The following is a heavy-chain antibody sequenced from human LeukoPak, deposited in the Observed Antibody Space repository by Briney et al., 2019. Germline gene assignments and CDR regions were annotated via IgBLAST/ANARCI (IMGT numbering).Heavy chain of an antibody. CDR1: GFTAGYHY. V-gene: IGHV3-64*01. J-gene: IGHJ6*03. CDR3: ARRGTTAESAHYYYYFYMDV. Sequence: GGSLRLSCAASGFTAGYHYMIWVRQAPGKGLEYVSAISSNGGSTYYANSVKGRFTISRDNSKNTLYLQMGSLRAEDMAVYYCARRGTTAESAHYYYYFYMDVWGKGTTVTVSS. CDR2: ISSNGGST. D-gene: IGHD1-7*01.